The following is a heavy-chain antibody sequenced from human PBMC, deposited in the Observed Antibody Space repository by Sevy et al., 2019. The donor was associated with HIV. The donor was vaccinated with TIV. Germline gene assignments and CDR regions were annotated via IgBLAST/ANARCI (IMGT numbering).Heavy chain of an antibody. CDR3: ARENCSGCTCYLEFDS. CDR2: ISSSSGTI. Sequence: GGSLRLSCAASGFTFNSYSMNWVRQAPGKGLEWISYISSSSGTIYYADSVKGRFTISRDNAKNSLYLQMNSLRDEDTAVYYCARENCSGCTCYLEFDSWGQGALVTVSS. D-gene: IGHD2-15*01. CDR1: GFTFNSYS. V-gene: IGHV3-48*02. J-gene: IGHJ4*02.